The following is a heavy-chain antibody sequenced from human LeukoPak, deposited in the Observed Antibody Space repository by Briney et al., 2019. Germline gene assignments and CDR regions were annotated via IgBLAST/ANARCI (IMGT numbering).Heavy chain of an antibody. V-gene: IGHV1-2*04. D-gene: IGHD3-16*02. CDR2: TNPNSGGT. CDR3: ARGGLGGVIGMDAFDI. CDR1: GYTFTGYY. J-gene: IGHJ3*02. Sequence: GASVKVSCKASGYTFTGYYMHWVRQAPGQGLEWMGWTNPNSGGTNYAQKFQGWVTMTRDTSISTAYMELSRLRSDDTAVYYCARGGLGGVIGMDAFDIWGQGTMVTVSS.